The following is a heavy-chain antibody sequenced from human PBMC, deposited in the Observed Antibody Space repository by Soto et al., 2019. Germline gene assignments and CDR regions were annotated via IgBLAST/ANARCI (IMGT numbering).Heavy chain of an antibody. V-gene: IGHV3-23*01. J-gene: IGHJ4*02. CDR2: MVGDGSSS. CDR1: GFIFRPYP. Sequence: EVQLLESGGGLAHPGGSLRLSGAASGFIFRPYPMNWVRQAPGKGRGWVPVMVGDGSSSDYADSVRGRFTISRDNSKNTLYLQMNNLRAEDTAVYYCAKDLRPDGRYDLDYWGQGTLVTVSS. CDR3: AKDLRPDGRYDLDY. D-gene: IGHD1-26*01.